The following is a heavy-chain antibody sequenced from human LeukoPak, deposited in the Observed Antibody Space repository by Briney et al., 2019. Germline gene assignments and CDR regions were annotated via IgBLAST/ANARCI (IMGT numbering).Heavy chain of an antibody. V-gene: IGHV4-34*01. CDR1: GGSFSGYY. CDR3: ARGPRGYSYGYGPLKVWFDP. CDR2: INHSGST. J-gene: IGHJ5*02. Sequence: KPSETLSLTCAVYGGSFSGYYWSWIRQPPGKGLEWIGEINHSGSTNYNPSLKSRVTISVDTSKNQFSLKLSSVTAADTAVYYCARGPRGYSYGYGPLKVWFDPWGQGTLVTVSS. D-gene: IGHD5-18*01.